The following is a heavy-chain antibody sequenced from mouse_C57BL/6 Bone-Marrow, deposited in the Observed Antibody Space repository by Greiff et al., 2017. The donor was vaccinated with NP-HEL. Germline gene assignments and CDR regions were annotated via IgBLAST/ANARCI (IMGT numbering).Heavy chain of an antibody. Sequence: QVQLKESGPGLVQPSQSLSITCTVSGFSLTSYGVHWVRQSPGKGLEWLGVIWSGGSTDYNAAFISRLSISKDKSKSQVFFKMNSLQADDTAIYYCARNYYASRAGFAYWGQGTLVTVSA. V-gene: IGHV2-2*01. CDR2: IWSGGST. D-gene: IGHD1-1*01. CDR3: ARNYYASRAGFAY. CDR1: GFSLTSYG. J-gene: IGHJ3*01.